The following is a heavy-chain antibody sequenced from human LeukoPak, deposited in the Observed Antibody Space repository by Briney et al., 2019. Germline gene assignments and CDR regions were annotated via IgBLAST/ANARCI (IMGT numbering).Heavy chain of an antibody. CDR2: INPNSGGT. Sequence: ASVKVSCKAPGYTFTGYYMHWVRQAPGQGLEWMGWINPNSGGTNSAQKFQGRVTMTRDTSISTAYMELSRLRSDDTAVYYCARDAPRILYPYYYYYGMDVWGQGTTVTVSS. D-gene: IGHD2-8*01. CDR1: GYTFTGYY. CDR3: ARDAPRILYPYYYYYGMDV. J-gene: IGHJ6*02. V-gene: IGHV1-2*02.